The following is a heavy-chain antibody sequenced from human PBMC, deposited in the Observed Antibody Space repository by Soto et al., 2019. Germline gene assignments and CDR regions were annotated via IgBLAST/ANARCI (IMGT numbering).Heavy chain of an antibody. D-gene: IGHD3-22*01. CDR3: ARDDGDSSSIAFHYGMDV. J-gene: IGHJ6*02. CDR1: GYSISSSNW. CDR2: IYHSGTT. V-gene: IGHV4-28*03. Sequence: ETLSLTCAVSGYSISSSNWWGWIRQPPGKGLEWIGYIYHSGTTYYNPSLKSRVTISVDRSKNQFSLKLSSVTAADTAVYYCARDDGDSSSIAFHYGMDVWGQGTTVTVSS.